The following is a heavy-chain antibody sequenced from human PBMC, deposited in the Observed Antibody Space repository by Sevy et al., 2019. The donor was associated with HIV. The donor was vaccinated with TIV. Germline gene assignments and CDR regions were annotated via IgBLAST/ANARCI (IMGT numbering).Heavy chain of an antibody. J-gene: IGHJ1*01. Sequence: SETLSLTXTVXXXXXXXXXSXXSWXRXPPGXGXEWIGXXXXXGGTYYNPFLKSRVAMSVDTSEKQFYLKLSSMTEADTAVYYCASXXXXNXXXXXXWGQXTLVTVSS. V-gene: IGHV4-30-4*02. CDR2: XXXXGGT. CDR1: XXXXXXXXSX. CDR3: ASXXXXNXXXXXX.